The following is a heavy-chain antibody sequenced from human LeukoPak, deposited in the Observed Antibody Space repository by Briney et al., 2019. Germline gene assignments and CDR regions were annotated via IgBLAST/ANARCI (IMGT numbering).Heavy chain of an antibody. CDR3: ARGAHYAWNS. D-gene: IGHD3-16*01. CDR2: IHDGGST. CDR1: GDSISNINW. J-gene: IGHJ4*02. Sequence: SGTLSLTCAVSGDSISNINWWWSWVRQPPGKGLEWIGEIHDGGSTTYHPSLKSRVTISVDKSKNQFSPTLTSVTAADTAVYFCARGAHYAWNSWGQGTLVTVSS. V-gene: IGHV4-4*02.